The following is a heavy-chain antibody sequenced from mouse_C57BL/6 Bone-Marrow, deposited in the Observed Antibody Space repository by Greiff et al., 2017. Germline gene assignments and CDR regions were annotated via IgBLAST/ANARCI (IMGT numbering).Heavy chain of an antibody. Sequence: QVQLQQPGAELVKPGASVKLSCKASGYTFTSYWMQWVKQRPGQGLEWIGEIDPSDSYTNYNQKFKGKATFTVDTSSSTAYMQLSSLTSEDSAVYYCARECTTVPWYFDVWGTGTTVTVSS. CDR1: GYTFTSYW. V-gene: IGHV1-50*01. CDR2: IDPSDSYT. J-gene: IGHJ1*03. CDR3: ARECTTVPWYFDV. D-gene: IGHD1-1*01.